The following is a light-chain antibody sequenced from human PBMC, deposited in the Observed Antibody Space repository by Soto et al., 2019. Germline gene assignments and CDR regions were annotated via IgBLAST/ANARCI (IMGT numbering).Light chain of an antibody. CDR3: QQSYSTPWT. CDR1: QSISSY. J-gene: IGKJ1*01. Sequence: DIQKTPSPSSLSASVGARVTITCRASQSISSYLNWYQQKPGKAPKLLIYAASSLQSGVPSRFSGSGSGTDFTLTISSLQPEDFATYYCQQSYSTPWTCGQGTKVDI. CDR2: AAS. V-gene: IGKV1-39*01.